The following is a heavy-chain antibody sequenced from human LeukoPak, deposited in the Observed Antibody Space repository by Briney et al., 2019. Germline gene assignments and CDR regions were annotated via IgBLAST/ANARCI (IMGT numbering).Heavy chain of an antibody. CDR3: ARASYYDILTGYYGNNWSDP. CDR1: GYTFTSYD. D-gene: IGHD3-9*01. J-gene: IGHJ5*02. V-gene: IGHV1-18*01. CDR2: ISAYNGNT. Sequence: ASVKVSCKASGYTFTSYDISWVRQAPGQGLEWMGWISAYNGNTNYAQKLQGRVTMTTDPSTSTAYMELRSLRSDDTAVYYCARASYYDILTGYYGNNWSDPWGQGTLVTVSS.